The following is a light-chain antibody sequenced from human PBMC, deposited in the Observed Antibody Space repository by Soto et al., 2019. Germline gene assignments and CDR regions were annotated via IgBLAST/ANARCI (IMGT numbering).Light chain of an antibody. CDR3: CSDAGSSTFV. CDR2: EGS. V-gene: IGLV2-23*01. CDR1: SSDVGSYNL. Sequence: QSALTQPASVSGSPGQSITISCTGTSSDVGSYNLVSWYQHHPGKAPKLMIYEGSKRPSGVSNRFSASKFGNTASLTISGLQAEDEADYYCCSDAGSSTFVFGTGTKVTVL. J-gene: IGLJ1*01.